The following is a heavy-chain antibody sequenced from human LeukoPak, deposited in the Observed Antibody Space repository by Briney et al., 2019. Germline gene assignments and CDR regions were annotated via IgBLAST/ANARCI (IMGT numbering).Heavy chain of an antibody. D-gene: IGHD6-19*01. CDR1: GFTFSSYW. J-gene: IGHJ4*02. Sequence: PGGSLRLSCAASGFTFSSYWMHWVRQAPGKGLAWVSRINSDGSSTSYADSVKGRFTISRDNAKNTLYLQMNSLRAEDTAVYYCARGLNRGIAVAGLGYWGQGTLVTVSS. V-gene: IGHV3-74*01. CDR2: INSDGSST. CDR3: ARGLNRGIAVAGLGY.